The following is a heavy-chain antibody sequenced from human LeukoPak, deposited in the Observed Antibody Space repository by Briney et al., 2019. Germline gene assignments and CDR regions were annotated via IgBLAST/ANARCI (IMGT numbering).Heavy chain of an antibody. CDR1: GYSISSGYY. CDR2: IYHSGST. Sequence: SETLSLTCAVSGYSISSGYYWGWIRQPPGKGLEWIGSIYHSGSTYYNPSLKSRVTISVDTSKNQFSLKLSSVTAADTAVYYCARGTRNWNYVWLVDYWGQGTLVTVSS. D-gene: IGHD1-7*01. J-gene: IGHJ4*02. CDR3: ARGTRNWNYVWLVDY. V-gene: IGHV4-38-2*01.